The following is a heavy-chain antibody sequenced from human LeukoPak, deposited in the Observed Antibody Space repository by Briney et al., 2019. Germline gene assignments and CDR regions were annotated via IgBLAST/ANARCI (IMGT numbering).Heavy chain of an antibody. V-gene: IGHV3-48*02. CDR1: GFTFSRHA. Sequence: GRSLRLSCAASGFTFSRHAMNWVRQTPGKGPEWISFITDRSDRIFYADSVKGRFTVSRDNAKNTLYLQMNSLRDEDTAVYYCARYGSGTKYKDPFDYWGPGTLVTVSS. J-gene: IGHJ4*02. D-gene: IGHD3-10*01. CDR3: ARYGSGTKYKDPFDY. CDR2: ITDRSDRI.